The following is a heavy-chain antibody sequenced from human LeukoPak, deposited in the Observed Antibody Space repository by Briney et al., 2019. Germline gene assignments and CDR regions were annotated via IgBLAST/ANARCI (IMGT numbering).Heavy chain of an antibody. CDR1: GFIFSSYA. V-gene: IGHV3-23*01. CDR3: AKGIAVAGLSGDY. J-gene: IGHJ4*02. CDR2: ISGSGGST. D-gene: IGHD6-19*01. Sequence: GGSLRLSCAASGFIFSSYAMSWVRQAPGKGLEWVSLISGSGGSTYYADSVKGRFTISRDNSKNTLYLQMNSLRAEDTAVYYCAKGIAVAGLSGDYWGQGTLVTVSS.